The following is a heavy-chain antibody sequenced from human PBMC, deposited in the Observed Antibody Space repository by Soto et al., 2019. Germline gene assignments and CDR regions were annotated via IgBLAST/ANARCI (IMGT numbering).Heavy chain of an antibody. Sequence: QXLSLTCAITGDXVSSNSDCCGWVRQSPSRGLEWLGRTYYRYKWYYEYAVSVRGRITINPDTSKKQYSLQLNSVTTEDTDVYFCARGEQYSGRIFDYWGQGTLGTVSS. CDR2: TYYRYKWYY. CDR1: GDXVSSNSDC. J-gene: IGHJ4*01. V-gene: IGHV6-1*01. CDR3: ARGEQYSGRIFDY. D-gene: IGHD1-26*01.